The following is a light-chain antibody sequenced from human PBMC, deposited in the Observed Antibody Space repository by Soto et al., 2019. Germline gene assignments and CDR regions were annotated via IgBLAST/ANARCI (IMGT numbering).Light chain of an antibody. Sequence: DIVMTQSPDSLAVSLGERATINCKSSQSVLSSSNTKNYLAWYQQKPGQPPNLLIYWASTRESGVPDRFLGSGSGTNCTLTISGLQAEDGAVYYCLHFDSIPWTFGQGTKVEIK. V-gene: IGKV4-1*01. CDR3: LHFDSIPWT. CDR2: WAS. CDR1: QSVLSSSNTKNY. J-gene: IGKJ1*01.